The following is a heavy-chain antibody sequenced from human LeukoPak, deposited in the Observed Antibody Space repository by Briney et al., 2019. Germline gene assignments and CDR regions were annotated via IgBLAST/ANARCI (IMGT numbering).Heavy chain of an antibody. V-gene: IGHV3-7*01. D-gene: IGHD6-19*01. Sequence: GGSLRLSCAASGFTFSSYWMSWVRQAPGKGLEWVANIKQDGSEKYYVDSVKGRFTISRDNAKNSLHLQMNSLRAEDTAVYYCAREDSGWSAGDAFDIWGQGTMVTVSS. CDR2: IKQDGSEK. CDR1: GFTFSSYW. CDR3: AREDSGWSAGDAFDI. J-gene: IGHJ3*02.